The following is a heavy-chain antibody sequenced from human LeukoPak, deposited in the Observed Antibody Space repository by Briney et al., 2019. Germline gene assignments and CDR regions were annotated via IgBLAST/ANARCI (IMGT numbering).Heavy chain of an antibody. CDR1: GGSISSYY. CDR2: IYYSGST. D-gene: IGHD5-12*01. J-gene: IGHJ1*01. CDR3: ARTLNGYSGYPEYFQH. Sequence: SETLSLTCTVSGGSISSYYWSWIRQPPGKGLEWIGYIYYSGSTNYNPSLKSRVTISVDTSKNQFSLKLSSVTAADTAVYYCARTLNGYSGYPEYFQHWGQGTLVTVSS. V-gene: IGHV4-59*08.